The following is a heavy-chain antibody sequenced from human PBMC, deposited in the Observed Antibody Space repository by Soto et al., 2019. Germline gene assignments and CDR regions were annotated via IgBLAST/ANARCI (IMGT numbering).Heavy chain of an antibody. CDR2: IVPRFGSP. J-gene: IGHJ6*02. V-gene: IGHV1-69*06. CDR1: GGTFSDFA. CDR3: ARARIPLRSGKYSFNVMDV. D-gene: IGHD3-3*01. Sequence: QVQLVQSGAEMRKPGSSLRVSCKASGGTFSDFAFSWVRQAPGQGLEWMGGIVPRFGSPHYARKFGGRVSISADTSTSTVYMEVSSLRFDDTAVYFCARARIPLRSGKYSFNVMDVGGQWTTITVSS.